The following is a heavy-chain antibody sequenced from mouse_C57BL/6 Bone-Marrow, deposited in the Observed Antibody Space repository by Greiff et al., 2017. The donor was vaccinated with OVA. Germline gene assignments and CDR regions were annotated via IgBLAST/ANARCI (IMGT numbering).Heavy chain of an antibody. J-gene: IGHJ3*01. Sequence: QVQLQQSGPELVKPGASVKISCKASGYSFTGYYIHWVKQRPGQGLEWIGWIYPGSGNTKYNEKFKGKATLTADTSSSTAYMQLSSLTSEDSAVYYCARWGLRTWFAYWGQGTLVTVSA. CDR1: GYSFTGYY. CDR3: ARWGLRTWFAY. V-gene: IGHV1-66*01. CDR2: IYPGSGNT. D-gene: IGHD2-4*01.